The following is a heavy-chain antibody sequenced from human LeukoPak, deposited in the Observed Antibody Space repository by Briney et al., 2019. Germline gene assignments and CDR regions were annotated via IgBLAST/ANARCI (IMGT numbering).Heavy chain of an antibody. D-gene: IGHD3-10*01. CDR3: ARHHWIGEQLPDNWFDP. J-gene: IGHJ5*02. CDR2: IIPILGIA. Sequence: GASVKVSCKASGGTFSSYAISWVRQAPGQGLEWMGRIIPILGIANYAQKFQGRVTITADKSTSTAYMELSSLRSEDTAVYYCARHHWIGEQLPDNWFDPWGQGALVTVSS. V-gene: IGHV1-69*04. CDR1: GGTFSSYA.